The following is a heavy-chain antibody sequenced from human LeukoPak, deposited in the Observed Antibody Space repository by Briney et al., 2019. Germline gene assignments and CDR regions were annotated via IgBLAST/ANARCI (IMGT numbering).Heavy chain of an antibody. J-gene: IGHJ4*02. CDR2: IYPGDSDT. V-gene: IGHV5-51*07. CDR3: ARQPDYYGSGPGDY. CDR1: GYSFTSYW. Sequence: GESLKISCKGSGYSFTSYWIGWVHHMPGKGLEWMGIIYPGDSDTRYSPSFQGQVTNSADKSISTAYLQWSSLKASDTAMYYCARQPDYYGSGPGDYWGQGTLVTVSS. D-gene: IGHD3-10*01.